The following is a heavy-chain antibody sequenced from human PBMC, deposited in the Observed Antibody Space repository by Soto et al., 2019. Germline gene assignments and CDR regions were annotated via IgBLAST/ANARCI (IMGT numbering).Heavy chain of an antibody. Sequence: GGSLRLSCAASGFTFSSYSMNWVRQAPGKGLEWVSYISSSSSTIYYADSVKGRFTISRDNAKNSLYLQMNSLRDEDTAVYYCARDMYYYDSNGYQNWFDPWGQGTLVTVSS. V-gene: IGHV3-48*02. CDR1: GFTFSSYS. CDR3: ARDMYYYDSNGYQNWFDP. CDR2: ISSSSSTI. J-gene: IGHJ5*02. D-gene: IGHD3-22*01.